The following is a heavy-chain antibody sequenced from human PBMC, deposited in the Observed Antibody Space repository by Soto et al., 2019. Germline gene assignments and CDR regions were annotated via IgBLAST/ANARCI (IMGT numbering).Heavy chain of an antibody. CDR2: IYHTGNT. J-gene: IGHJ5*01. CDR1: GGSISDDSY. Sequence: SETLSLTCTVSGGSISDDSYWSWIRQTPGKGLEWIGYIYHTGNTYYDPSLRSRVSISVDKSKSQFSLKLISVTAADTAVYFCARDEYQLLSSVSWFDSWGQGTLVTVSS. CDR3: ARDEYQLLSSVSWFDS. D-gene: IGHD2-2*01. V-gene: IGHV4-30-4*01.